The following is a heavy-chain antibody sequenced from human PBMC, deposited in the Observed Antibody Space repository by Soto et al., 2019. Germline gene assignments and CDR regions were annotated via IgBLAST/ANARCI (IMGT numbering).Heavy chain of an antibody. J-gene: IGHJ4*02. CDR3: ARLGSSGYYYYECDY. V-gene: IGHV4-59*08. D-gene: IGHD3-22*01. CDR2: IYYSGST. Sequence: PSETLSLTCTVSGGSISSYYWSWIRQPPGKGLEWIGYIYYSGSTNYNPSLKSRVTISVDTSKNQFSLKLSSVTAADTAVYHCARLGSSGYYYYECDYWGQGTLVTVS. CDR1: GGSISSYY.